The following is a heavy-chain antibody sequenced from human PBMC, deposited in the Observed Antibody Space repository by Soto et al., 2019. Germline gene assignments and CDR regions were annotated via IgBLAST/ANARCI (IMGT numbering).Heavy chain of an antibody. D-gene: IGHD3-3*01. CDR1: GFTFSSYG. CDR2: ISYDGSNK. V-gene: IGHV3-30*18. Sequence: GGSLRLSCAASGFTFSSYGMHWVRQAPGKGLEWVAVISYDGSNKYYADSVKGRFTISRDNSKNTLYLQMNSLRAEDTAVYYCAKEGYYDFWSGYIKAGDYYYYGMDVWGQGTTVTVSS. CDR3: AKEGYYDFWSGYIKAGDYYYYGMDV. J-gene: IGHJ6*02.